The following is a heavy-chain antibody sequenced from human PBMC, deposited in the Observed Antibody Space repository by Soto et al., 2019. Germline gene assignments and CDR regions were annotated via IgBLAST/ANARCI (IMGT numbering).Heavy chain of an antibody. CDR2: ISFDGSNK. Sequence: GGSLRLSCAASGFTFSTYAMHWVRQAPGKGLEWVAVISFDGSNKDYADSVKGRFTISRDDSKNTLYLQMNSLRAEDTAVYYCASTFWSGGYTQYYFDYWGQGTLVTVSS. CDR3: ASTFWSGGYTQYYFDY. D-gene: IGHD3-3*01. J-gene: IGHJ4*02. CDR1: GFTFSTYA. V-gene: IGHV3-30-3*01.